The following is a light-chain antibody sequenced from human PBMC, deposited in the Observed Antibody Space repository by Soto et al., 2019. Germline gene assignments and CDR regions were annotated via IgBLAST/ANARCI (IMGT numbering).Light chain of an antibody. J-gene: IGKJ1*01. CDR2: DAS. Sequence: ETVMTQSPATLSVSPGERATLSCRASQSISSHLAWYQQKPGQAPRLLIYDASSRATGIPDRFSGSGSGTDFTLTISRLEPEDFAVYYCQQYGSSPLTFGQGTKVDIK. CDR3: QQYGSSPLT. V-gene: IGKV3-20*01. CDR1: QSISSH.